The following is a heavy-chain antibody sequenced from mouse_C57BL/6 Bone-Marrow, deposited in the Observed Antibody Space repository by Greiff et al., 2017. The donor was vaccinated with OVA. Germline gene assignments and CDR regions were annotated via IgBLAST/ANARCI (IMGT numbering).Heavy chain of an antibody. CDR1: GYAFSSSW. Sequence: QVQLKQSGPELVKPGASVKISCKASGYAFSSSWMNWVKQRPGKGLEWIGRIYPGDGDTNYNGKFKGKATLTADKSSSTAYLQLSSLTSEDSAVYFCARGWVRGFDYWGQGTTLTVSS. J-gene: IGHJ2*01. V-gene: IGHV1-82*01. CDR3: ARGWVRGFDY. CDR2: IYPGDGDT. D-gene: IGHD2-2*01.